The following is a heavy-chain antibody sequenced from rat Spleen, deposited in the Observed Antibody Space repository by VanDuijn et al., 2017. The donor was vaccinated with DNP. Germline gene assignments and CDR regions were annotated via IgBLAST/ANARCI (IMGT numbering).Heavy chain of an antibody. CDR2: IGYEDTTT. CDR3: ARRGYNNAWYFDF. Sequence: EVQLVESGGGLVQPGRSLKLSCTASGFTFSDYYMAWVRQAPKKGLEWVASIGYEDTTTYYGDSVTGRFTISRDNAKATLYLQMNSLRSEDMATYYCARRGYNNAWYFDFWGPGTMVTVSS. D-gene: IGHD1-10*01. J-gene: IGHJ1*01. CDR1: GFTFSDYY. V-gene: IGHV5-22*01.